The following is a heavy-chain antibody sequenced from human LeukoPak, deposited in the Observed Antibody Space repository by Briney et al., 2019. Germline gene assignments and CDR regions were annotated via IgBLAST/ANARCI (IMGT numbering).Heavy chain of an antibody. CDR1: GYTFTSYD. V-gene: IGHV1-8*03. J-gene: IGHJ5*02. CDR3: ARGVDIVANWFDP. D-gene: IGHD5-12*01. CDR2: MSPNSGNT. Sequence: ASVKVSCTASGYTFTSYDINWVRQATGQGLEWMGWMSPNSGNTGYAQKFQGRVTITRNTSISTAYMELSSLRSEDTAVYYCARGVDIVANWFDPWGQGTLVTVSS.